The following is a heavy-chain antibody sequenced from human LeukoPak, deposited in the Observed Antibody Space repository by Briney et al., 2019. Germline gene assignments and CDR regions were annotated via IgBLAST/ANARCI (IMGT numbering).Heavy chain of an antibody. J-gene: IGHJ4*02. Sequence: GASVKVSCKASGYTFTGYYIHWVRQAPGQGLEWMGWINPNSGGTNYAQKFQGRVTMTRDTSISTAYMELSRLRSDDTAVYYCARSLAATRTFWGQGTLVTVSS. CDR2: INPNSGGT. D-gene: IGHD2-15*01. CDR3: ARSLAATRTF. CDR1: GYTFTGYY. V-gene: IGHV1-2*02.